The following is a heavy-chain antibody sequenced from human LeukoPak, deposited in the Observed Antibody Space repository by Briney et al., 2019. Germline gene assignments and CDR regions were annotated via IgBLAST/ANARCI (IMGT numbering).Heavy chain of an antibody. CDR2: IKQDGSEK. Sequence: GGSLRLSCAASEFTFNNYWMSWVRQAPGKGLEWVANIKQDGSEKYYVDSVRGRFIISRDNARNSLYLQMHSLRDEDTAVYYCARALFGYSYDDAFDVWGQGTMVTVSS. D-gene: IGHD5-18*01. V-gene: IGHV3-7*01. CDR3: ARALFGYSYDDAFDV. CDR1: EFTFNNYW. J-gene: IGHJ3*01.